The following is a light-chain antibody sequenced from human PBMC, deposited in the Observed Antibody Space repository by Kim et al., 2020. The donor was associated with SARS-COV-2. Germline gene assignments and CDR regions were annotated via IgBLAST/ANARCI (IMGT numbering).Light chain of an antibody. Sequence: ASVGDRVTITCRASQSIYSYLAWYQQKPGNVPKILIYNASTLESGVPTRFSGSESGTEFTLTISSLQPDDFATYYCQQFYTYPITFGQGTRLEIK. CDR1: QSIYSY. J-gene: IGKJ5*01. CDR2: NAS. V-gene: IGKV1-5*03. CDR3: QQFYTYPIT.